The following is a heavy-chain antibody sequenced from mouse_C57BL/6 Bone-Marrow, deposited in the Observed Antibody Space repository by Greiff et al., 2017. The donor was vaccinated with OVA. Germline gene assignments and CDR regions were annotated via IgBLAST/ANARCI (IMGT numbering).Heavy chain of an antibody. D-gene: IGHD1-1*01. CDR3: ARRAYYYDNRDYYAMDY. Sequence: VQLQQSGPELVKPGASVKISCKASGYSFTGYYMNWVKQSPEKSLEWIGEINPSTGGTTYNQKFKAKATLTVDKTINTAYMLLKRLTSEVSAVYYCARRAYYYDNRDYYAMDYWGQGTSVTVSS. J-gene: IGHJ4*01. V-gene: IGHV1-42*01. CDR1: GYSFTGYY. CDR2: INPSTGGT.